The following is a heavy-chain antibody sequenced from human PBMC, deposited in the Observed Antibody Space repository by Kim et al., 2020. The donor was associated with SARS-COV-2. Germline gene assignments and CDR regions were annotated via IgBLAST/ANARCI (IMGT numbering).Heavy chain of an antibody. CDR2: INHSGST. CDR1: GGSFSGYY. CDR3: ARGLRDYSSSSGDWFDP. Sequence: SETLSLTCAVYGGSFSGYYWSWIRQPPGKGLEWIGEINHSGSTNYNPSLKSRVTISVDTSKNQFSLKLSSVTAADTAVYYCARGLRDYSSSSGDWFDPWG. J-gene: IGHJ5*02. D-gene: IGHD6-6*01. V-gene: IGHV4-34*01.